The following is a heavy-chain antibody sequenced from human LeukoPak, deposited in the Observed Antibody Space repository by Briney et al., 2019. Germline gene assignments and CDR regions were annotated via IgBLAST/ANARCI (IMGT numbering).Heavy chain of an antibody. J-gene: IGHJ4*02. CDR1: GFTFSSYA. Sequence: GRSLRLSCAASGFTFSSYAMSWVRQAPGKGLEWVSVISGSGDSTYYADSVKGRFTISRDNSKNTLYLQMNSLRAEDTAVYHCAKFIGSSWSGSYFDYWGQGTLVTVSS. V-gene: IGHV3-23*01. D-gene: IGHD6-13*01. CDR3: AKFIGSSWSGSYFDY. CDR2: ISGSGDST.